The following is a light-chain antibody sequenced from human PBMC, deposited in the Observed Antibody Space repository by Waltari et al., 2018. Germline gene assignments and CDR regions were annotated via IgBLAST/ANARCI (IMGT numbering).Light chain of an antibody. J-gene: IGKJ2*01. CDR3: QQSYSTPGYT. CDR1: QSIRRY. CDR2: AAS. Sequence: DIQMTQSPSSLSASVGDRVTITCRASQSIRRYLNWYQQKPGKAPKLLIYAASSLQSGVPSRFSGSGSGTDFTLTISSLQPEDFATYYCQQSYSTPGYTFGQGTKLEIK. V-gene: IGKV1-39*01.